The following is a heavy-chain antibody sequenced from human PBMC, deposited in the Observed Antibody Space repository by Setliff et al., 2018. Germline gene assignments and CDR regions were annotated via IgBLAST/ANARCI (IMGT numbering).Heavy chain of an antibody. J-gene: IGHJ3*02. Sequence: SETLSLTCTVSGGSISSYYWSWIRQPAGKGLEWIGRIYTSGSTAFNPSLNSRVTMSLDTSKNQFSLNLSSVTAADTAVYYCARASDSSGYYYADAFDIWGQGTMVTVSS. CDR2: IYTSGST. D-gene: IGHD3-22*01. V-gene: IGHV4-4*07. CDR3: ARASDSSGYYYADAFDI. CDR1: GGSISSYY.